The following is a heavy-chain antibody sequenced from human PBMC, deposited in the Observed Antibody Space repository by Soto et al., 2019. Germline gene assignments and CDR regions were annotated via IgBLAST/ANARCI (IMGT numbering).Heavy chain of an antibody. CDR3: AREDRSITMVRGADAFDI. Sequence: QVPLVESGGGVVQPGRSLRLSCAASGFTFSSYAMHWVRQAPGKGLEWVAVISYDGSNKYYADSVKGRFTISRDNSKNPLYLQMNSLRAEDTAVYYCAREDRSITMVRGADAFDIWGQGTMVTVSS. D-gene: IGHD3-10*01. CDR2: ISYDGSNK. CDR1: GFTFSSYA. J-gene: IGHJ3*02. V-gene: IGHV3-30-3*01.